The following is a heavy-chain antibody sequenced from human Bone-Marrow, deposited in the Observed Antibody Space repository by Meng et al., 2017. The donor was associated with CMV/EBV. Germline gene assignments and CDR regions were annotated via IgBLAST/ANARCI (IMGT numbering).Heavy chain of an antibody. CDR3: AKDIGSGYDLFNYYYGMDV. J-gene: IGHJ6*02. CDR1: GFTFDDYA. D-gene: IGHD5-12*01. Sequence: SLRLCCAGSGFTFDDYAMHWVRQAPGKGLEWVSGISWNSGSIGYADSVKGRFTISRDNAKNSLYLQMNSLRAEDTAVYYCAKDIGSGYDLFNYYYGMDVWGQGTTVTVSS. CDR2: ISWNSGSI. V-gene: IGHV3-9*01.